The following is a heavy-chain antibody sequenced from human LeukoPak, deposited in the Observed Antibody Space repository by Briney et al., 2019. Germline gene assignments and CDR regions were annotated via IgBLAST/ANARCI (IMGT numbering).Heavy chain of an antibody. CDR3: ASCPYDSSGYYFDY. V-gene: IGHV3-66*01. CDR2: IYSGGST. Sequence: PGRSLRLSCAASGFTVSSNYMSWVRQAPGKGLEWVSVIYSGGSTYYADSVKGRFTISRDNSKNTLYLQMNSLRAEDTAVYYCASCPYDSSGYYFDYWGQGTLVTVSS. D-gene: IGHD3-22*01. CDR1: GFTVSSNY. J-gene: IGHJ4*02.